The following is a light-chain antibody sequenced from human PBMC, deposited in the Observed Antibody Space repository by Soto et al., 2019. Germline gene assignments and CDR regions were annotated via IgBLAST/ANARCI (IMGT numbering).Light chain of an antibody. CDR2: DAS. CDR1: QNVDTF. J-gene: IGKJ4*01. Sequence: DIVLTQSPGTVSLSPGERASLSCRASQNVDTFLAWYQQKPGQPPRLLMYDASRRITGVPARFSGSGSGTDFTLTITSLEPEDVAVYYGQQRYNWPVTFGAGTRVEI. V-gene: IGKV3-11*01. CDR3: QQRYNWPVT.